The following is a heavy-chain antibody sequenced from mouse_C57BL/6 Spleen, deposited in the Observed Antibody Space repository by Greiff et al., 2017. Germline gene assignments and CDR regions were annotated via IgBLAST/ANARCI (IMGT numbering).Heavy chain of an antibody. CDR1: GYTFTSYW. Sequence: QVHVKQPGAELVKPGASVKLSCKASGYTFTSYWMQWVKQRPGQGLEWIGEIDPSDSYTNCNQKFKGKATLTVDTSSSTAYMQLSSLTSEDSAVYYCATSDFDYWGQGTTLTVSS. CDR2: IDPSDSYT. J-gene: IGHJ2*01. CDR3: ATSDFDY. V-gene: IGHV1-50*01.